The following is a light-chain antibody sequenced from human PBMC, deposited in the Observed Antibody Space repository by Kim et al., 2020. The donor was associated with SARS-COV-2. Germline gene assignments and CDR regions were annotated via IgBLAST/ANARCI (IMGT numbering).Light chain of an antibody. Sequence: ASVGDGATPSCRASQDIRNDLGWYQQNPGRAPTRLIYGASSLQSGVPSRFSGSGSGTEFTLTISSLQPEDFATYFCLQHNTYPITFGQGTRLEIK. CDR3: LQHNTYPIT. V-gene: IGKV1-17*01. CDR2: GAS. CDR1: QDIRND. J-gene: IGKJ5*01.